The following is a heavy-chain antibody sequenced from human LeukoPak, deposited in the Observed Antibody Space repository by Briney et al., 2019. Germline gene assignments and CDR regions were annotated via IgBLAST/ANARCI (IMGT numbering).Heavy chain of an antibody. Sequence: GGSLRLSCAASGFTVSSNYMSWVRQAPGKGLGWVSVIYSGGSTYYADSVKGRFTISRDNAKNSLYLQMNSLRAEDTAVYYCARYCSNDGIDYWGRGTLVTVSS. CDR1: GFTVSSNY. CDR3: ARYCSNDGIDY. CDR2: IYSGGST. D-gene: IGHD2-2*01. J-gene: IGHJ4*02. V-gene: IGHV3-53*01.